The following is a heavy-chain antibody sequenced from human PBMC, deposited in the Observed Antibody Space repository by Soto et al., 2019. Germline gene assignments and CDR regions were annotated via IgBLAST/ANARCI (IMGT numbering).Heavy chain of an antibody. D-gene: IGHD2-15*01. Sequence: QVQLKQWGAGLLKPSETLSLTCAVYDGSFSGYYWSWIRQPPGKGLEWIGEINHSGSTNYNPSLKSRFTISVDTSKNQFSLNLSSVTAAATAVYYCARGRPSCSGGSCVVGDFDYWGQGTLVTVSS. CDR2: INHSGST. CDR1: DGSFSGYY. V-gene: IGHV4-34*01. CDR3: ARGRPSCSGGSCVVGDFDY. J-gene: IGHJ4*02.